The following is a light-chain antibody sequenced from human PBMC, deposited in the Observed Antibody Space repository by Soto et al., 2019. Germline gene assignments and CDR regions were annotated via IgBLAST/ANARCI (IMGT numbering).Light chain of an antibody. J-gene: IGLJ1*01. CDR1: SSDVGGYNY. Sequence: QSALTQPASVSGSPGQSITISCAGTSSDVGGYNYVSWYQQHPGKAPKLIIFEVSNRPSGVSNRFSASKSVNTASLTISGLQTEDEADYFCSSYTSSNTYVVGTGNKVTV. CDR2: EVS. V-gene: IGLV2-14*01. CDR3: SSYTSSNTYV.